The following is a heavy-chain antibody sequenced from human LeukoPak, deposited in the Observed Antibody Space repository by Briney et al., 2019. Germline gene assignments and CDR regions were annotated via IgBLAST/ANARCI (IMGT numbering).Heavy chain of an antibody. Sequence: GGSLRLSCAASGFTFSSYAMHWVRQAPGKGLEWVAVISYDGSNKYYADSVKGRFTISRDNSKNTLYLQMNSLRAEDTAVYYCASEYYYGSVLASALRDWGQGTLVTVSS. J-gene: IGHJ4*02. D-gene: IGHD3-10*01. CDR2: ISYDGSNK. V-gene: IGHV3-30*04. CDR1: GFTFSSYA. CDR3: ASEYYYGSVLASALRD.